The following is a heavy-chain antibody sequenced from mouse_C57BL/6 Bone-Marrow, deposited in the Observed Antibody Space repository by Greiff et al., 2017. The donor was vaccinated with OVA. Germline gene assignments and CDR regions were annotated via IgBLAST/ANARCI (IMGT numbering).Heavy chain of an antibody. D-gene: IGHD4-1*01. CDR2: INPSSGYT. CDR1: GYTFTSYT. V-gene: IGHV1-4*01. CDR3: ARTGALDY. Sequence: QVQLKESGAELARPGASVKMSCKASGYTFTSYTMHWVKQRPGQGLEWIGYINPSSGYTKSNQKFKDKATLTADKSSSTAYMQLSSLTSEDSAVYYCARTGALDYWGQGTTLTVSS. J-gene: IGHJ2*01.